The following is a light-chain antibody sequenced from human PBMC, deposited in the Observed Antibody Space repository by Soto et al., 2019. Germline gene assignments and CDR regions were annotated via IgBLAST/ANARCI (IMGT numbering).Light chain of an antibody. CDR2: GAS. CDR1: QSVSSSSY. V-gene: IGKV3-20*01. CDR3: QQYGSSPSYT. Sequence: EIVLTQSPGTLSLSPGERATLSCRASQSVSSSSYLAWYQQKPGQAPRLLIYGASSRATGIPDRFSGSGSGTDFTLTIRRLEPEDFAVYYCQQYGSSPSYTFGQGTKLEIK. J-gene: IGKJ2*01.